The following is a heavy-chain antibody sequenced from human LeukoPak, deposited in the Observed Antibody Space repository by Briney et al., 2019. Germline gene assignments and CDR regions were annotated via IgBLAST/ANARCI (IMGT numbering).Heavy chain of an antibody. V-gene: IGHV1-2*02. D-gene: IGHD5-12*01. J-gene: IGHJ4*02. CDR3: AKDRAVATIGGIDY. CDR1: GYTFTVSY. Sequence: GASVKVSCKTSGYTFTVSYMHWVRQAPGQGLEGMGWINPNSDGTNYAQKFQGRVTITRDTPISTAYMELSRMRSDDTAVYYCAKDRAVATIGGIDYWGQGTLVTVSS. CDR2: INPNSDGT.